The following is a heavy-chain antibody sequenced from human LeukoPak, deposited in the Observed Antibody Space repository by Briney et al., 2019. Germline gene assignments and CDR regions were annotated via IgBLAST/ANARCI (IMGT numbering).Heavy chain of an antibody. CDR3: ARSTFEGPNY. Sequence: SETLSLTCTVSGGSISSSSYYWGWIRQPPGKGLEWIGSIYYSGSTYYDPSLKSRVTISVDTSKNQFSLKLTSMTAADTAVYYCARSTFEGPNYWGQGTLVTVSS. D-gene: IGHD3-16*01. CDR1: GGSISSSSYY. V-gene: IGHV4-39*01. CDR2: IYYSGST. J-gene: IGHJ4*02.